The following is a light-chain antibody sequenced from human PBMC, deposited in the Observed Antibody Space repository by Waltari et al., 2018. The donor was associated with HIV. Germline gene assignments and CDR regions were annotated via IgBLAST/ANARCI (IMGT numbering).Light chain of an antibody. CDR3: QQYNVYPWT. CDR1: ENIGNW. CDR2: RAS. Sequence: DIEMTQSPSTLSASVGDTVTLTCRTSENIGNWLAWYQMKPGKAPDLLIYRASTLKSGVPSRFSGRGSGTEFALTVRGLQPDDFGTCVCQQYNVYPWTVGQGTRVDLK. J-gene: IGKJ1*01. V-gene: IGKV1-5*03.